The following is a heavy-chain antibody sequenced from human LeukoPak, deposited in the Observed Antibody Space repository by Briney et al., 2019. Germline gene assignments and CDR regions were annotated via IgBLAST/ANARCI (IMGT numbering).Heavy chain of an antibody. D-gene: IGHD3-16*01. Sequence: ASVKLSCKASGYTFSNYGISWVRQAPGQGLEWMGCSSAFSANTNYAQKFQGRVTMTTDTSTSTVYMELRSLTSDDTAVYYCATKRGGSPEDYWGQGTLVTVSS. CDR2: SSAFSANT. CDR1: GYTFSNYG. V-gene: IGHV1-18*01. J-gene: IGHJ4*02. CDR3: ATKRGGSPEDY.